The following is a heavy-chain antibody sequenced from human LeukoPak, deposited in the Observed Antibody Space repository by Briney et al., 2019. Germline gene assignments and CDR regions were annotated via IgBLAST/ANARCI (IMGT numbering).Heavy chain of an antibody. Sequence: GGSLRLSCAASGFTLSSYYMNWVRQAPGKGLEWVSSISSSSSYIYYADSVKGRFTISRDNAKNSLYLQMNSLRAEDTAVYYCARDSYSSSWHRFAYWGQGTLVTVSS. CDR3: ARDSYSSSWHRFAY. V-gene: IGHV3-21*01. CDR1: GFTLSSYY. D-gene: IGHD6-13*01. CDR2: ISSSSSYI. J-gene: IGHJ4*02.